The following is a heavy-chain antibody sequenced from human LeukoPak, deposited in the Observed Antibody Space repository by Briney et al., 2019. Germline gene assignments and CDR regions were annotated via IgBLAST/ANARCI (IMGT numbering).Heavy chain of an antibody. V-gene: IGHV3-30*04. CDR1: GFTFSSYA. CDR2: ISYDGSNK. D-gene: IGHD1-26*01. CDR3: ARDSELRAFDI. Sequence: GGSLRLSCAASGFTFSSYAMHWVRQAPGKGLEWVAVISYDGSNKYYADSVKGRFTISRDNSKNTLYLPMNSLSAGDTAVYYCARDSELRAFDIWGQGTMVTVSS. J-gene: IGHJ3*02.